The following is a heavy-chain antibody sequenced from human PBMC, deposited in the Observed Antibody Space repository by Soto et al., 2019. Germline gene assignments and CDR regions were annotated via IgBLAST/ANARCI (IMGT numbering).Heavy chain of an antibody. V-gene: IGHV4-39*01. Sequence: SETLSLTCTVSGGSISSSSYYWGWIRQPPGKGLEWIGSIYYSGSTYYNPSLKSRVTISVDTSKNQFSLKLSSATAADTAVYYCARIMGHPPYGSGSYPTSYYFDYWGQGTLVTSPQ. CDR2: IYYSGST. D-gene: IGHD3-10*01. CDR1: GGSISSSSYY. J-gene: IGHJ4*02. CDR3: ARIMGHPPYGSGSYPTSYYFDY.